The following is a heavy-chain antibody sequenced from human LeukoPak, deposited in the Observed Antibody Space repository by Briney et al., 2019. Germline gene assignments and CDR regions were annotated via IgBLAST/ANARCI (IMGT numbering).Heavy chain of an antibody. V-gene: IGHV1-2*02. D-gene: IGHD1-14*01. Sequence: ASVKVSCKASGYTFTVDSKHLVRQAPGQGLEWMGWINPNSGGTNYAQKFQGRVTMTRDTSISTAYMELSRLRSVATAVYYCARVRNRNYYGMHLWGQGTTVTVSS. J-gene: IGHJ6*02. CDR2: INPNSGGT. CDR3: ARVRNRNYYGMHL. CDR1: GYTFTVDS.